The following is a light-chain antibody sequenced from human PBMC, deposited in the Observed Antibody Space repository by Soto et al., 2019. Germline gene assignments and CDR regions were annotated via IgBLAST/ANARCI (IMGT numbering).Light chain of an antibody. V-gene: IGLV2-14*01. J-gene: IGLJ1*01. CDR2: DVT. CDR3: SSYTSISTHV. CDR1: SSDVGGYNF. Sequence: QSVLTQPASVSGSPGQSITISCTGTSSDVGGYNFVSWYQQHPDKAPKLMIYDVTNRPSGVSNRFSGSKSGNTASLTISGLQAEDEADYYCSSYTSISTHVFGTGTKLTVL.